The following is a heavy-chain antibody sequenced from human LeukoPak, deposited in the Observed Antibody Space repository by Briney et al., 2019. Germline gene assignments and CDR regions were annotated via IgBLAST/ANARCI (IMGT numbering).Heavy chain of an antibody. Sequence: SETLSLTCTVSGGSINSGDYYWSWIRQPPGKGLEWIGYIYHSGSTYYNSSLKSRVTVSVDTSKNQFSLKLSSVTAADTAVYYCARVIAVAGDLEYFQHWGQGTLVTVSS. CDR1: GGSINSGDYY. V-gene: IGHV4-30-4*01. J-gene: IGHJ1*01. D-gene: IGHD6-13*01. CDR2: IYHSGST. CDR3: ARVIAVAGDLEYFQH.